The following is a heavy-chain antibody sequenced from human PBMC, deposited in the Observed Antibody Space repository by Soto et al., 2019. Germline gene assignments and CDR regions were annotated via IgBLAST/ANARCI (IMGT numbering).Heavy chain of an antibody. CDR2: ISAYNGNT. Sequence: ASVKVSCKASGYTFTSYGISWVRQAPGQGLEWMGWISAYNGNTNYAQKLQGRVTMTTDTSTSTVYMELSSLRSEDTAVYYCARDISGDAPVFDYWGQGTQVNVSS. J-gene: IGHJ4*02. V-gene: IGHV1-18*01. D-gene: IGHD2-15*01. CDR3: ARDISGDAPVFDY. CDR1: GYTFTSYG.